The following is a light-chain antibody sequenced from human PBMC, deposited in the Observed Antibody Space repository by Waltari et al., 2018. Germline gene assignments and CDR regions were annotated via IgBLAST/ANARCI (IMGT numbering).Light chain of an antibody. V-gene: IGKV1-39*01. J-gene: IGKJ4*01. CDR1: QRISNY. CDR3: QQGYSSPLT. CDR2: LAS. Sequence: DIQITQSPSSLSASVGDRVTITCRASQRISNYVNWYQQKAGKAPKLLIYLASTLQSGVPSRFSGSGSGTDFTLTINSLQPEDFATYFCQQGYSSPLTFGGGTQVEIK.